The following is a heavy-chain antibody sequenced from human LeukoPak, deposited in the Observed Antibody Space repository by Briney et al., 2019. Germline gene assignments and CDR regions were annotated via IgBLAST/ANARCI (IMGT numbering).Heavy chain of an antibody. D-gene: IGHD4-17*01. CDR2: ISYDGSNE. Sequence: GGSLRLSCAASGFTFSTYGMHWVRQAPGKGLQWVAGISYDGSNEYYGDSVKGRFTISRDNSKNTLYLQMNSLKVEDTAVYYCARDFRDYRDYVAYFDSWGQGTLVTVSS. CDR1: GFTFSTYG. V-gene: IGHV3-30*03. CDR3: ARDFRDYRDYVAYFDS. J-gene: IGHJ4*02.